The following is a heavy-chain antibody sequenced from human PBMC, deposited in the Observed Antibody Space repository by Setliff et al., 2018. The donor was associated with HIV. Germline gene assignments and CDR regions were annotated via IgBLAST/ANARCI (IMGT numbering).Heavy chain of an antibody. V-gene: IGHV1-46*01. CDR1: GYIFTTHY. CDR3: AKSVDTTMDDYYYVDI. CDR2: SNPSGRST. D-gene: IGHD5-18*01. J-gene: IGHJ6*03. Sequence: ASVKVSCKASGYIFTTHYIHWVRQAPGQGIEWMGISNPSGRSTSYAQKFRGRVTLTRDKSTTTVYMELSSLRSDDTAVYYCAKSVDTTMDDYYYVDIWGTGTTVTVSS.